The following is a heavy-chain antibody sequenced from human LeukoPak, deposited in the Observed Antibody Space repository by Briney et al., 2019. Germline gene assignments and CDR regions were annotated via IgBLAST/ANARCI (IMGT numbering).Heavy chain of an antibody. CDR1: GFTFSSSA. V-gene: IGHV1-58*02. Sequence: ASVKVSCKASGFTFSSSAMQWVRQARGQRLEWIGWIVVGSGNTNYAQKFQERVTITRDTSISTAYMELSRLRSDDTAVYYCARGGSIAVAGTGAFDIWGQGTMVTVSS. J-gene: IGHJ3*02. CDR2: IVVGSGNT. D-gene: IGHD6-19*01. CDR3: ARGGSIAVAGTGAFDI.